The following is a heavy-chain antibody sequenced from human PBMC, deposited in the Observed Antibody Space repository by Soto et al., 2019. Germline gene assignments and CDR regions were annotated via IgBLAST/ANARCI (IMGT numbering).Heavy chain of an antibody. CDR2: ISSSSSYI. D-gene: IGHD3-22*01. Sequence: EVQLVESGGGLVKPGGSLRLSCAASGFTFSSYSMNWIRQAPGKGLEWVSSISSSSSYIYYADSVKGRFTISRDNAKNSLYLQMNSLRAEDTAVYYCARDQQDYYDSSGYPYYFDYWGQGTLVTVSS. CDR3: ARDQQDYYDSSGYPYYFDY. J-gene: IGHJ4*02. V-gene: IGHV3-21*01. CDR1: GFTFSSYS.